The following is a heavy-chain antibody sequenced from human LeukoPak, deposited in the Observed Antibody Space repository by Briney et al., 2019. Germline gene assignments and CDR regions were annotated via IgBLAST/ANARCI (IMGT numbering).Heavy chain of an antibody. D-gene: IGHD2-2*01. Sequence: GASVKVSCKASGYTFTSYGISWVRQAPGQGLEWMGWISAYNGNTNYAQKLQGRVTMTTDTSTSTAYMELRSLRAEDTAVYYCAKPYWVPAANRPFDPWGQGTLVTVSS. J-gene: IGHJ5*02. CDR3: AKPYWVPAANRPFDP. CDR1: GYTFTSYG. V-gene: IGHV1-18*01. CDR2: ISAYNGNT.